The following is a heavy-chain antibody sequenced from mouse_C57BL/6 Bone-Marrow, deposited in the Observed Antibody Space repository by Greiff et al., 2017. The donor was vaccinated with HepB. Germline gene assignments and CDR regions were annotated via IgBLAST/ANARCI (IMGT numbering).Heavy chain of an antibody. Sequence: EVQLQESGPELVKPGASVKISCKASGYSFTDYNMNWVKQSNGKSLEWIGVINPNYGTTSYNQKFKGKATLTVDQSSSTAYMQLNSLTSEDSAVYYCARLGYGSSIYAMDYWGQGTSVTVSS. V-gene: IGHV1-39*01. D-gene: IGHD1-1*01. CDR2: INPNYGTT. J-gene: IGHJ4*01. CDR1: GYSFTDYN. CDR3: ARLGYGSSIYAMDY.